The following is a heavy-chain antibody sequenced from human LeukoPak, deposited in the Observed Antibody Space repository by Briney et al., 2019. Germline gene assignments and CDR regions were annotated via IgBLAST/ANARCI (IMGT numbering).Heavy chain of an antibody. D-gene: IGHD5-18*01. V-gene: IGHV3-23*01. CDR2: ISGSGGST. CDR1: GFTFSSYA. CDR3: AKRYSYGSYYYYYYMDV. J-gene: IGHJ6*03. Sequence: GGSLRLSCAASGFTFSSYAISWVRQAPGKGLEWVSAISGSGGSTYYADSVKGRFTISRDNSKNTLYLQMNSLRAEDTAVYYCAKRYSYGSYYYYYYMDVWGKGTTVTVSS.